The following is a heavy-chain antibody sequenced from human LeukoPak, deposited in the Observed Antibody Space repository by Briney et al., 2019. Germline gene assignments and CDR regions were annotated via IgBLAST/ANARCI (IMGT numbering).Heavy chain of an antibody. CDR1: GFTFSSYG. D-gene: IGHD3-10*01. CDR2: ISGSGGST. CDR3: AKAPNYYGSGSYYGWFDP. Sequence: GGTLRLSCAASGFTFSSYGMSWVRQAPGKGLEWVSAISGSGGSTYYADSVKGRFTISRDNSKNTLYLQMNSLRAEDTAVYYCAKAPNYYGSGSYYGWFDPWGQGTLVTVSS. J-gene: IGHJ5*02. V-gene: IGHV3-23*01.